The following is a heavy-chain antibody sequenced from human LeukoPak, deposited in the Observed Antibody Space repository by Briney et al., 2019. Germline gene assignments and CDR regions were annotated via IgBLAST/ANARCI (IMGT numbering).Heavy chain of an antibody. D-gene: IGHD4-23*01. CDR3: AKDRRDYGGNIDY. V-gene: IGHV3-30*02. CDR1: GFTFSSYG. Sequence: GGSLRLSCAASGFTFSSYGMHWVRQAPGKGLEWVAFIRYDGSYKYYADSMKGRFTISRDNSKNTLYLQMNSLRVDDTAVYYCAKDRRDYGGNIDYWGQGTLVTVSS. J-gene: IGHJ4*02. CDR2: IRYDGSYK.